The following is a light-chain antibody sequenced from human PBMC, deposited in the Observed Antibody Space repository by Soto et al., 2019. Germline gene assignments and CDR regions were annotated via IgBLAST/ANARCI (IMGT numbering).Light chain of an antibody. CDR2: AAS. Sequence: GDRVTITCRASQALSSYLAWFQQRPGKAPKVLIYAASTLQSGVPSRFSGSASGTEFTLTISSLQPEDFATYFCQQLNSYPWTFGQGTKVEIK. CDR1: QALSSY. J-gene: IGKJ1*01. V-gene: IGKV1-9*01. CDR3: QQLNSYPWT.